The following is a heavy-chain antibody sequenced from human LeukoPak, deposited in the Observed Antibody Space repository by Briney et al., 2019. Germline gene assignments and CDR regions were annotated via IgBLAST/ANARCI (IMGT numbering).Heavy chain of an antibody. V-gene: IGHV3-49*03. D-gene: IGHD6-6*01. CDR2: IRSKADGGTT. Sequence: PGGSLRLSCTASGFTFRDYNINWFRQAPGRGLEWVAFIRSKADGGTTEYAASVKGRFTISRDDSKNVAYLQINNLRAEDTALYYCARDDRPSGHDFDYWGQGTLVTVSS. J-gene: IGHJ4*02. CDR3: ARDDRPSGHDFDY. CDR1: GFTFRDYN.